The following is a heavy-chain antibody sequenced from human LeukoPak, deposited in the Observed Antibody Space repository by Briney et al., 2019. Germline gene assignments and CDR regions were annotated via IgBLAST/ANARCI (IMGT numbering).Heavy chain of an antibody. CDR1: GFTFDDYG. Sequence: RPGGSLRLSCAASGFTFDDYGLSWVRQVPGKGLERVCGILWNGGSTGYADSVNGRFTISRDNTKNSLYLQMNNLRAEDTALYYCVRGYVADNNCFDPWGQGSLVTVSS. D-gene: IGHD2-2*01. J-gene: IGHJ5*02. CDR3: VRGYVADNNCFDP. V-gene: IGHV3-20*04. CDR2: ILWNGGST.